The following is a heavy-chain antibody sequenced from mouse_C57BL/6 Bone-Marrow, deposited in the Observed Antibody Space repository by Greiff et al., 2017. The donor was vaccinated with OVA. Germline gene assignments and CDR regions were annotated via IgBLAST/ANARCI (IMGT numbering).Heavy chain of an antibody. D-gene: IGHD1-1*02. V-gene: IGHV8-8*01. CDR2: IWWDDAK. J-gene: IGHJ2*01. CDR1: GYSLSTFGMG. CDR3: ARGSWDFDR. Sequence: VQLQQSGPGILQPSQTLSLTCSFSGYSLSTFGMGVGWIRPPSGKGLEWLALIWWDDAKYYNPALKRRPSISKATSKNQVFLKSANVDTADTATYYCARGSWDFDRWGQGTTLTVSS.